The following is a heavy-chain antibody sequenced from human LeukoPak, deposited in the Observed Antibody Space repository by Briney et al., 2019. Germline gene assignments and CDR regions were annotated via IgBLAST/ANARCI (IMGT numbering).Heavy chain of an antibody. CDR2: ITASSSTE. CDR1: GLTFSSSS. CDR3: AGGVYCTSTSCYLLDSGNWFDP. D-gene: IGHD2-2*01. V-gene: IGHV3-48*01. J-gene: IGHJ5*02. Sequence: PGGSLRLXCAASGLTFSSSSMDCGRQAPRKRLEWVSYITASSSTEYSADPVKVGFTISRANAKDSLYLQMNILRPEATAVYYCAGGVYCTSTSCYLLDSGNWFDPWGQGTLVTVSS.